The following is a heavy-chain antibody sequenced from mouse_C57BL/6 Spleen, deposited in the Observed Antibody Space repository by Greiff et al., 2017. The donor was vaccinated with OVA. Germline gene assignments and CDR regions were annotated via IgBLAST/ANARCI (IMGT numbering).Heavy chain of an antibody. Sequence: VQLQQSGPELVKPGASVKISCKASGYSFTGYYMNWVKQSPEKSLEWIGEINPSTGGTTYNQKFKAKATLTVDKSSSTAYMQLKSLTSEDSAVYYCARRMYYDYDGWYFDVWGTGTTVTVSS. V-gene: IGHV1-42*01. D-gene: IGHD2-4*01. CDR2: INPSTGGT. J-gene: IGHJ1*03. CDR3: ARRMYYDYDGWYFDV. CDR1: GYSFTGYY.